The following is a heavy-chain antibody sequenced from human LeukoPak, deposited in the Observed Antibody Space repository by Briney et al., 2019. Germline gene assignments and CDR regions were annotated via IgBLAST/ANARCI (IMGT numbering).Heavy chain of an antibody. CDR2: IYHSGST. V-gene: IGHV4-38-2*02. J-gene: IGHJ4*02. D-gene: IGHD4-23*01. CDR1: GYSISSGYY. Sequence: SETLSLTCTVSGYSISSGYYWGWIRQPPGKGLEWIATIYHSGSTYYNPSLKSRVTISVDTSKNQFSLKLSSVTAADTAVYYCARDDGDNLLLYYFDYWGQGTLVTVSS. CDR3: ARDDGDNLLLYYFDY.